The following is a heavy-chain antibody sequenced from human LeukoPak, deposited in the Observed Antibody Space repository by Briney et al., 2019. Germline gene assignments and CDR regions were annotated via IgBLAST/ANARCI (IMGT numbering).Heavy chain of an antibody. CDR2: IYHSGNS. D-gene: IGHD1-26*01. CDR1: GYSFSSGFY. V-gene: IGHV4-38-2*02. J-gene: IGHJ4*02. CDR3: ARAVGATTYWGFDY. Sequence: SETLSLTCTVSGYSFSSGFYWGWIRQPPGKGLEWVGIIYHSGNSYYNPSLKSRVTMSLDTSKNQFSLKLTSVTAADTAVYYCARAVGATTYWGFDYWGRGTLVTASS.